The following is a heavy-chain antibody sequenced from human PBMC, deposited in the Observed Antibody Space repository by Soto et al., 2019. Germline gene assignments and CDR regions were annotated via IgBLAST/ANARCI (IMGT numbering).Heavy chain of an antibody. CDR1: GGTFSSYA. Sequence: SVKVSCKASGGTFSSYAISWARQAPGQGLEWMGGIIPIFGTANYAQKFQGRVTITADESTSTAYMELSSLRSEDTAVYYCASQYYYGSGSYFFDYWGQGTLVTVSS. J-gene: IGHJ4*02. V-gene: IGHV1-69*13. D-gene: IGHD3-10*01. CDR2: IIPIFGTA. CDR3: ASQYYYGSGSYFFDY.